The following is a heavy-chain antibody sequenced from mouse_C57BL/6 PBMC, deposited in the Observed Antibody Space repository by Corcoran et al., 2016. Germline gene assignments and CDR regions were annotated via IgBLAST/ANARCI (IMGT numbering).Heavy chain of an antibody. V-gene: IGHV9-3*01. CDR2: INTYSGVP. Sequence: QIQLVQSGPELKKPGETVKISCKASGYTFTTYGMSWVKQAPGKGLKWMGWINTYSGVPTYADDFKGRFAFSLETSASTAYLQINNLKNEDTATYFCANDAMDYCGQGTSVTVSS. CDR1: GYTFTTYG. J-gene: IGHJ4*01. CDR3: ANDAMDY.